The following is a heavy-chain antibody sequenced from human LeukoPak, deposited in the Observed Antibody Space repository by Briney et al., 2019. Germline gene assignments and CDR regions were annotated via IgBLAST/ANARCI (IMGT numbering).Heavy chain of an antibody. J-gene: IGHJ3*02. CDR2: INPSGGST. Sequence: ASVKVSCKASGYTFTSYYMHWVRQAPGQGLEWMGIINPSGGSTSYAQKFQGRVTMTRDTSTSTVYMEPSSLRSEDTAVYYCARDNYYGSGTYQGAFDIWGQGTMVTVSS. V-gene: IGHV1-46*01. CDR3: ARDNYYGSGTYQGAFDI. D-gene: IGHD3-10*01. CDR1: GYTFTSYY.